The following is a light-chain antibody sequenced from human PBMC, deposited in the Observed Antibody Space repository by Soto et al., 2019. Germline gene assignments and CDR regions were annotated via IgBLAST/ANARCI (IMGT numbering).Light chain of an antibody. J-gene: IGLJ1*01. V-gene: IGLV2-18*02. Sequence: QSALTQPPSVSGSPGQSVTISCTGTSSDIANYKRVSWYQLPPGTAPNHMIYEVTNWPSGVPARFSGSKSANTASLTISGLQAEDEAAYYSASYTSSGTYVFGSGAKLTVL. CDR3: ASYTSSGTYV. CDR2: EVT. CDR1: SSDIANYKR.